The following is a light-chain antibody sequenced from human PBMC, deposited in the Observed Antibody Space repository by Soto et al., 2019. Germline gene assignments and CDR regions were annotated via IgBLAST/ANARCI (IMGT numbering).Light chain of an antibody. V-gene: IGKV3-11*01. CDR1: QSVSSY. Sequence: EIVLTQSPATLSLSPGERATLSCRASQSVSSYLAWYQQKPGQAPRLLIYDASNSATGITSRFSGSGSGTDFTLTISSLEPEDFAVYYCQQRSNWLYTFGQGTKLEIK. CDR3: QQRSNWLYT. CDR2: DAS. J-gene: IGKJ2*01.